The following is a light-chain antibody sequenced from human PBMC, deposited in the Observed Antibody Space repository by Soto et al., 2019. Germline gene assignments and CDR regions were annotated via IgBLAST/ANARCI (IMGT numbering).Light chain of an antibody. Sequence: DTEIPRSPCTLSESVVDTVTITCRASQRISGWLAWHQQKPGKAPKLLIYDVSALKSGVPSRFSGSGSGTEFTLTISSLQPDDFATYYCQQYKSYSPRTFGQGTKV. CDR2: DVS. V-gene: IGKV1-5*01. CDR1: QRISGW. CDR3: QQYKSYSPRT. J-gene: IGKJ1*01.